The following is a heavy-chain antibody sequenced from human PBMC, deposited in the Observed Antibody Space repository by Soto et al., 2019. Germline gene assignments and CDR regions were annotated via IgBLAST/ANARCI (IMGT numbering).Heavy chain of an antibody. J-gene: IGHJ4*02. Sequence: PSETLSLTCTVSGGSISSGDYYWSWIRQPPGKGLEWIGYIYYSGSTYYNPSLKSRVTISVDTSKNQFSLKLSSVTAADTAVYYCARAVPYYYDSSGYYYDYWGQGTLVTVSS. CDR3: ARAVPYYYDSSGYYYDY. V-gene: IGHV4-30-4*01. CDR1: GGSISSGDYY. CDR2: IYYSGST. D-gene: IGHD3-22*01.